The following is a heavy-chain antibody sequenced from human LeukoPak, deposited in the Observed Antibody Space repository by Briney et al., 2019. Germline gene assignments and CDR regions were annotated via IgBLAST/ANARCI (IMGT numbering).Heavy chain of an antibody. D-gene: IGHD6-13*01. J-gene: IGHJ3*02. Sequence: PGGSLRLSCAASGFTFSSYAMSWVRQAPGKGLEWVSAISGSGGSTYYADSVKGRFTNSRDNSKNTLYLQTNSLRAEDTAVYYCAKDRFGQQLTTGYDAFDIWGQGTMVTVSS. CDR2: ISGSGGST. V-gene: IGHV3-23*01. CDR3: AKDRFGQQLTTGYDAFDI. CDR1: GFTFSSYA.